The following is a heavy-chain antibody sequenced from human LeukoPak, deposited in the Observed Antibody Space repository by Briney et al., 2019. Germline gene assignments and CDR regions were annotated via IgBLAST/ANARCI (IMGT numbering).Heavy chain of an antibody. CDR2: FDPEDGET. V-gene: IGHV1-24*01. CDR3: ATDRFDP. CDR1: GGTFSSYA. Sequence: ASVKVSCKASGGTFSSYAMSWVRQAPGKGLEWMGGFDPEDGETIYAQKFQGRVTMTEDTSTDTAYMELSSLRSEDTAVYYCATDRFDPWGQGTLVTVSS. J-gene: IGHJ5*02.